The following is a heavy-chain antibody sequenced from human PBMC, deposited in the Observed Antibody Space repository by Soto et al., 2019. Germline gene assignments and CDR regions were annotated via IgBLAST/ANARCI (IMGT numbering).Heavy chain of an antibody. CDR3: ARYCSGGSCPNDAFDI. D-gene: IGHD2-15*01. CDR1: GYTFTGYY. Sequence: ASVKVSCKASGYTFTGYYMHWVRQAPGQGLEWMGWINPNSGGTNYAQKFQGWVTMTRDTSISTAYMELGRLRSDDTAVYYCARYCSGGSCPNDAFDIWGQGTMVTVSS. J-gene: IGHJ3*02. V-gene: IGHV1-2*04. CDR2: INPNSGGT.